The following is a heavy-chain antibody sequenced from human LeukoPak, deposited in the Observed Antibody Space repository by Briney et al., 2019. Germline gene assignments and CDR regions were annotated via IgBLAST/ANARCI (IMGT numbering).Heavy chain of an antibody. Sequence: GGSLRLSCAASGFTFSSYAMSWVRQAPGKGLEWVSAISGSGGSTYYADSVKGRFTISRDNSKNTLYLQMNSLRVEDTAVYYCAKDGVISGSYSAFDIWGQGTMVTVSS. CDR3: AKDGVISGSYSAFDI. CDR1: GFTFSSYA. CDR2: ISGSGGST. D-gene: IGHD1-26*01. J-gene: IGHJ3*02. V-gene: IGHV3-23*01.